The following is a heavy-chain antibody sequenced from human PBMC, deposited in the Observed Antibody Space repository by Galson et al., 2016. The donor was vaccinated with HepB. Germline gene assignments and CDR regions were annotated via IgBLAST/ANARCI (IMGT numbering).Heavy chain of an antibody. CDR3: ARIPGRDWFDP. CDR1: GYTFTYYW. J-gene: IGHJ5*02. CDR2: IDPRDSNA. V-gene: IGHV5-10-1*01. D-gene: IGHD3-10*01. Sequence: QSGAEVKKAGESLRISCSASGYTFTYYWITWVRQMPGKGLEWIGRIDPRDSNAIYSPSFQGHVTLSVDNSINTAYLQWRTLKASDTAIYYCARIPGRDWFDPWGQGTLVTVSS.